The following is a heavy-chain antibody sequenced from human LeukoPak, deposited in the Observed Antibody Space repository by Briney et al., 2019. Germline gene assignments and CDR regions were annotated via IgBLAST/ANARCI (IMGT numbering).Heavy chain of an antibody. D-gene: IGHD1-26*01. CDR1: GFTFRSHW. V-gene: IGHV3-7*01. J-gene: IGHJ4*02. Sequence: PGGSLRLSCAASGFTFRSHWMSWVRQAPGKGLEWVANINLDGSEKYYVDSVKGRYTISRDNAKNSLYLQMRSLRAEDTAIYYCARDSPYSDSFAYDYWGQGTLVTVSS. CDR3: ARDSPYSDSFAYDY. CDR2: INLDGSEK.